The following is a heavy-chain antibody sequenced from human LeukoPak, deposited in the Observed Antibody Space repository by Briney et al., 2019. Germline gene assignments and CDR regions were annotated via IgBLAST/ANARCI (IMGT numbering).Heavy chain of an antibody. J-gene: IGHJ4*02. CDR2: INHSGST. CDR3: AKDLDYSSGGAPEDY. Sequence: SETLSLTCAVYGGSFSGYYWSWIRQPPGKGLEWIGEINHSGSTNYNPSLKSRVTISVDTSKNQFSLKLSSVTAADTAVYYCAKDLDYSSGGAPEDYWGQGTLVTVSS. D-gene: IGHD6-19*01. CDR1: GGSFSGYY. V-gene: IGHV4-34*01.